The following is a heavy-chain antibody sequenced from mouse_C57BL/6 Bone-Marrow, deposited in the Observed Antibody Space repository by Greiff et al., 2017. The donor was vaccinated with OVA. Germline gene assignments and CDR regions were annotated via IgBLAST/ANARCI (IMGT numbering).Heavy chain of an antibody. CDR3: ARPYDYDVD. J-gene: IGHJ2*01. Sequence: QVQLQQSGPELVKPGASVKISCKASGYAFSSSWMNWVKQRPGKGLEWIGRIYPGDGDTNYNGKFKGKATLTADKSSSTAYMQLSSLTSEDSAVYFCARPYDYDVDWGQGTTLTVSS. V-gene: IGHV1-82*01. CDR2: IYPGDGDT. D-gene: IGHD2-4*01. CDR1: GYAFSSSW.